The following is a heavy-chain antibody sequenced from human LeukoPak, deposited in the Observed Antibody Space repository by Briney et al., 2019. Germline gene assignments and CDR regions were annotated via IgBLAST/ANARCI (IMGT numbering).Heavy chain of an antibody. CDR1: GGSFRGYY. CDR3: ARPLGYCSDSRCPQCWFDP. V-gene: IGHV4-34*01. CDR2: INHSGRT. J-gene: IGHJ5*02. D-gene: IGHD2-15*01. Sequence: SETLSLTCAVSGGSFRGYYWAWFPRPPGKGRGWSGEINHSGRTNYKPSRKSRFLIAVATSKSQSSLTLSSVTAGETAVYYCARPLGYCSDSRCPQCWFDPWGQGTLVTVSS.